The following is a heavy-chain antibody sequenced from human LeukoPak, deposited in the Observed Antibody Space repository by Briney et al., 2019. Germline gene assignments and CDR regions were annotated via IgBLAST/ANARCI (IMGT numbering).Heavy chain of an antibody. CDR3: ATGSGWTPYYFDY. CDR2: ISSSSSYI. Sequence: GSLRLSCAASGFTFSSYSMNWVRQAPGKGLEWVSSISSSSSYIYYADSVKGRFTISRDNAKNSLYLQMNSLRAEDTAVYYCATGSGWTPYYFDYWGQGTLVTVSS. D-gene: IGHD6-19*01. J-gene: IGHJ4*02. V-gene: IGHV3-21*01. CDR1: GFTFSSYS.